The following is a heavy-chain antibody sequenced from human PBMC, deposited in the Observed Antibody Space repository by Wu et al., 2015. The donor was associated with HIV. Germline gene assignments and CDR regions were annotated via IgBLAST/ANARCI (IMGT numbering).Heavy chain of an antibody. CDR2: IIPIFGTA. CDR1: GGTFSSYA. D-gene: IGHD2-2*01. Sequence: QVQLVQSGAEVKKPGSSVKVSCKASGGTFSSYAISWVRQAPGQGLEWMGGIIPIFGTANYAQKFQGRVTITADESTSTAYMELSSLRSEDTAVYYCARDQGYCSSTSCYALGYWGQGTLVTVSS. V-gene: IGHV1-69*12. J-gene: IGHJ4*02. CDR3: ARDQGYCSSTSCYALGY.